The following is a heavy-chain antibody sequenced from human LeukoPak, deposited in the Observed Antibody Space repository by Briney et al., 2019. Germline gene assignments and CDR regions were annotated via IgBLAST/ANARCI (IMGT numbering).Heavy chain of an antibody. CDR2: INAGNGNT. Sequence: GASVKVSCKASGYTFTSYAMHWVRQAPGQRLEWMGWINAGNGNTKYSQKFQGRVTISRDTSASTAYMELSSLRSEDTAVYYCARVGPYSSSWYGLGYWGQGTLVTVSS. CDR3: ARVGPYSSSWYGLGY. D-gene: IGHD6-13*01. V-gene: IGHV1-3*01. CDR1: GYTFTSYA. J-gene: IGHJ4*02.